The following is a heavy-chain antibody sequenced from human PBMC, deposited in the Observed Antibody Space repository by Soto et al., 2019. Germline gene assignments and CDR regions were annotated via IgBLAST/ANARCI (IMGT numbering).Heavy chain of an antibody. CDR1: GFTFSSYG. J-gene: IGHJ4*02. CDR3: AKDQGIAAAGPLGY. CDR2: ISYDGSNK. Sequence: ESGGGVVQPGRSLRLSCAASGFTFSSYGMHWVRQAPGKGLEWVAVISYDGSNKYYADSVKGRFTISRDNSKNTLYLQMNSLRAEDTAVYYCAKDQGIAAAGPLGYWGQGTLVTVSS. D-gene: IGHD6-13*01. V-gene: IGHV3-30*18.